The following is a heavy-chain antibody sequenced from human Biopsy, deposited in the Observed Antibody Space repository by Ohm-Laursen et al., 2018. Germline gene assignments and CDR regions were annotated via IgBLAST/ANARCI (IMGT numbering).Heavy chain of an antibody. V-gene: IGHV4-59*02. D-gene: IGHD2-15*01. CDR2: TYYRGTS. CDR3: AAFPFSGGPAFDI. Sequence: GTLSLTCSVSGGSVGDYFLSWIRLVPGKRPEWIGYTYYRGTSENNPSLRSRVTTSVDISRNQFFLNMKSVTGADTAVYYCAAFPFSGGPAFDIWGQGTLLTVSS. J-gene: IGHJ4*02. CDR1: GGSVGDYF.